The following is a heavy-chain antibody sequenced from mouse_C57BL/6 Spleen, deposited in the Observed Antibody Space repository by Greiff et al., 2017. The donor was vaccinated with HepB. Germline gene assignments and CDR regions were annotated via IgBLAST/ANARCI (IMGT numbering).Heavy chain of an antibody. J-gene: IGHJ2*01. CDR2: IRSKSSNYAT. Sequence: EVKVVESGGGLVQPKGSLKLSCAASGFTFNTYAMHWVRQAPGKGLEWVARIRSKSSNYATYYADSVKDRFTISRDDSQSMLYLQMNNLKTEDTAMYYCVRESPYYSTPYFDYWGQGTTLTVSS. CDR3: VRESPYYSTPYFDY. D-gene: IGHD2-5*01. CDR1: GFTFNTYA. V-gene: IGHV10-3*01.